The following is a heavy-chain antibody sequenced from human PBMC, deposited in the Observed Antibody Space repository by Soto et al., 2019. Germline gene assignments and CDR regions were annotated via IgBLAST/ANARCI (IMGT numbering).Heavy chain of an antibody. CDR2: ISAYNGNT. J-gene: IGHJ4*02. CDR3: EIQDGFSGGDWTNYPDY. D-gene: IGHD3-16*01. CDR1: GYTFISYC. V-gene: IGHV1-18*04. Sequence: ASVKVSCKASGYTFISYCISWVRQAPGQGLEWMGWISAYNGNTIYAQKLQGRVTMTTDTSTSTAYMELRSLRSDDTAVYYCEIQDGFSGGDWTNYPDYWGQGTPVTVS.